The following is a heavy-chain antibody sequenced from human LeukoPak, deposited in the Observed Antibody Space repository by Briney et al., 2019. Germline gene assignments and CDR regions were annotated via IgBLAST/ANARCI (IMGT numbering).Heavy chain of an antibody. CDR2: INHSGST. J-gene: IGHJ5*02. CDR3: ASALGYCSSTSCQGDWFDP. D-gene: IGHD2-2*01. CDR1: GGSFSGYY. V-gene: IGHV4-34*01. Sequence: SETLSLTCAVYGGSFSGYYWSWIRQPPGKGLEWIGEINHSGSTNYNPSLNSRVTISVDTSKNQSSLKLSSVTAADTAVYYCASALGYCSSTSCQGDWFDPWGQGTLVTVSS.